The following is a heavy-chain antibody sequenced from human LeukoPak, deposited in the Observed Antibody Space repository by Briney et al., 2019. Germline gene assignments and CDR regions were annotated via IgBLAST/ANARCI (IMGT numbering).Heavy chain of an antibody. Sequence: ASVKVSCKASGYTFTGYYMHWVRQAPGQGLEWMGWINPNSGGTNYAQKFQGRVTMTRDTSISTAYMELSRLRSDDTAVYYCARDTFGKQLDTFDYWGQGTLVTVSS. CDR2: INPNSGGT. V-gene: IGHV1-2*02. CDR1: GYTFTGYY. D-gene: IGHD6-13*01. J-gene: IGHJ4*02. CDR3: ARDTFGKQLDTFDY.